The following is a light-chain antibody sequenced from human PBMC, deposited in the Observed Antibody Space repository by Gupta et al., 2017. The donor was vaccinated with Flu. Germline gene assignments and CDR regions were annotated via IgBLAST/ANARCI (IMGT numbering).Light chain of an antibody. V-gene: IGKV1-39*01. CDR1: QSISTY. CDR2: GAA. Sequence: DIQMTQSPSSLSASVGYRVTITCRASQSISTYLNWYQQKPGKAPKLLIYGAATLQSGVPSRFSGSGSGTDFTLTINSLQREDFATYYCQQSYSTPRSFGQGTKLEI. J-gene: IGKJ2*03. CDR3: QQSYSTPRS.